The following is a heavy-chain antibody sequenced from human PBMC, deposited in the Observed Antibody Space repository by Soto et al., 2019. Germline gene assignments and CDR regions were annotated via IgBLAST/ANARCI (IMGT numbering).Heavy chain of an antibody. CDR1: GFTFSNYG. Sequence: QVQLVESGGGVVQPGRSLRLSCAASGFTFSNYGMHWVRQAPGKGLEWVADISNYGSNKKYGDSVNGRFTISRDNSKNSLYLQMNSVRADDTAVYFCVKEEGVAVTATYYFDFWGQGTPVTVSS. J-gene: IGHJ4*02. D-gene: IGHD2-15*01. CDR3: VKEEGVAVTATYYFDF. V-gene: IGHV3-30*18. CDR2: ISNYGSNK.